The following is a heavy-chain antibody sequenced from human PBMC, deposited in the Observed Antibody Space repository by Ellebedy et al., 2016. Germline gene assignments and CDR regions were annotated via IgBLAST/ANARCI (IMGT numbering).Heavy chain of an antibody. CDR3: ARDLRPFSGNPHDAFDI. V-gene: IGHV3-33*01. D-gene: IGHD1-26*01. J-gene: IGHJ3*02. CDR1: GLTLSSSG. Sequence: GGSLSLSCAASGLTLSSSGMHWVRQPPDRGLEWVAVIWYDGSKPYYADSVQGRFTISRDNSKSTLYLQMNSLRPEDTAVYYCARDLRPFSGNPHDAFDIWGQGTMVTVSS. CDR2: IWYDGSKP.